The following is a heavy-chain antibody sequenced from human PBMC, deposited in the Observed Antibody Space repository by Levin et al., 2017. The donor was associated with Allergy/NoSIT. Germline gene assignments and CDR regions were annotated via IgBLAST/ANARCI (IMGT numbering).Heavy chain of an antibody. V-gene: IGHV3-48*03. CDR2: ISSSGSTI. J-gene: IGHJ4*02. CDR1: GFTFSSYE. Sequence: GGSLRLSCAASGFTFSSYEMNWVRQAPGKGLEWASYISSSGSTIYYADSVKGRFTISRDNAKNSLYLQMNSLRAEDTAVYYCARQLGNFWSGYNYFDYWGQGTLVTVSS. D-gene: IGHD3-3*01. CDR3: ARQLGNFWSGYNYFDY.